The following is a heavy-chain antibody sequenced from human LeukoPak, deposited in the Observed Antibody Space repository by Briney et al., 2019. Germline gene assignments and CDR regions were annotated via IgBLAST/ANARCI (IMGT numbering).Heavy chain of an antibody. CDR1: GFTFSSYG. CDR3: AKDRLWFGAVDY. Sequence: GGSLRLSCAASGFTFSSYGMHWVRQAPGKGLEWVAFIRYDGSNKYYADSVKGRFTVSRDNSKNTLYLQMNSLRDEDTAVYYCAKDRLWFGAVDYRGQGTLVTVSS. V-gene: IGHV3-30*02. D-gene: IGHD3-10*01. CDR2: IRYDGSNK. J-gene: IGHJ4*02.